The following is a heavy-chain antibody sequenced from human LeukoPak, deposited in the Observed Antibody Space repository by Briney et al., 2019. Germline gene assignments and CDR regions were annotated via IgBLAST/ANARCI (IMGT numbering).Heavy chain of an antibody. CDR2: INHSGST. J-gene: IGHJ5*02. CDR3: ARADVEFGNWFDP. V-gene: IGHV4-34*01. D-gene: IGHD3-10*01. CDR1: XXXXXXXX. Sequence: LSXTCAVXXXXXXXXXWSWXRXPPGXXLXXIGEINHSGSTNYNPSLKSRVTISVDTSKNQFSLKLSSVTAADTAVYYCARADVEFGNWFDPWGQGTLVTVSS.